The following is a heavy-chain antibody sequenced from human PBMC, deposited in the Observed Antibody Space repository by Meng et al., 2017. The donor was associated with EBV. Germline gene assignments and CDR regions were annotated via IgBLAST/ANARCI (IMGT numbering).Heavy chain of an antibody. V-gene: IGHV1-3*01. CDR2: INAGNGNT. J-gene: IGHJ4*02. Sequence: VRRGQSGAEVKKPGASVKVSCKASGYTFTSYAMHWGRQAPGQRLEWMGWINAGNGNTKYSQKFQGRVTITRDTSASTAYMELSSLRSEDTAVYYCARSGATIFGVVIPTYYFDYWGQGTLVTVSS. CDR1: GYTFTSYA. D-gene: IGHD3-3*01. CDR3: ARSGATIFGVVIPTYYFDY.